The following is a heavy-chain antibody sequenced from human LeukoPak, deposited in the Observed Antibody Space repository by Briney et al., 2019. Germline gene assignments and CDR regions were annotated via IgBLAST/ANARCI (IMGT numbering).Heavy chain of an antibody. V-gene: IGHV4-59*01. Sequence: PSETLSLTCTVSGGSISSYYWSWIRQPPGKGLEWIGYIYYSGSTNYNPPLKSRVTISVDTSKNQFSLKLSSVTAADAAVYYCARGLSYYYDSSGYYHDYWGQGTLVTVSS. CDR2: IYYSGST. CDR3: ARGLSYYYDSSGYYHDY. J-gene: IGHJ4*02. CDR1: GGSISSYY. D-gene: IGHD3-22*01.